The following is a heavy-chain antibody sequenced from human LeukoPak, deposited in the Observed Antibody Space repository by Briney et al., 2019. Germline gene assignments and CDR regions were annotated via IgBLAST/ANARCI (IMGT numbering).Heavy chain of an antibody. J-gene: IGHJ4*02. V-gene: IGHV4-38-2*02. CDR3: ARDRLWIEPLDY. CDR2: IYNSGST. CDR1: GYSISSAYY. Sequence: SQTLSLTRTVSGYSISSAYYGGWIRQSPGKSLEWIGSIYNSGSTYYNPSLKSRITISVDTSKNQFSLRLRSVTAADTATYYCARDRLWIEPLDYWGQGTLVIVSS. D-gene: IGHD5-18*01.